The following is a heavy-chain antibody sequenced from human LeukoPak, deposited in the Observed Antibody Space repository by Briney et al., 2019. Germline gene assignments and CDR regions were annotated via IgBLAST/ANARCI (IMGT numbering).Heavy chain of an antibody. CDR3: AKGRCSGVGCDSFHS. CDR2: ISDDSSLT. V-gene: IGHV3-23*01. CDR1: GLRFRSYA. Sequence: PGGSLRLSCVASGLRFRSYAMNWVRQAPGKGLECISTISDDSSLTYYADSVKGRSAISRDDSKNTLYLQMNNLKVEDTAVYYCAKGRCSGVGCDSFHSWGQGALVTVSS. J-gene: IGHJ4*02. D-gene: IGHD2-15*01.